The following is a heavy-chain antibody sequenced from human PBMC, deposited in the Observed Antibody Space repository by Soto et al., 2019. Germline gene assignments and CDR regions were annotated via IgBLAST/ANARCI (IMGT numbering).Heavy chain of an antibody. CDR2: IYYSGST. CDR1: CGSISSYY. J-gene: IGHJ4*02. CDR3: ARASLRFLEWGDPRYYFDY. Sequence: SETLSLTCTFSCGSISSYYWSWIRQPPGKGLEWIGYIYYSGSTNYNPSLKSRVTISVDTSKNQFSLKLSSVTAADTAVYYCARASLRFLEWGDPRYYFDYWGQGTPVTVSS. D-gene: IGHD3-3*01. V-gene: IGHV4-59*01.